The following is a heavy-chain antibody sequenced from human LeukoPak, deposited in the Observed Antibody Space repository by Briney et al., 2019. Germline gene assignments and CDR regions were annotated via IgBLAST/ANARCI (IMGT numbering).Heavy chain of an antibody. J-gene: IGHJ6*02. D-gene: IGHD2-15*01. CDR3: ARDFPNLYCSGGSCYSPYYYYGMDV. CDR1: GYTFTSYD. Sequence: ASVKVSCKASGYTFTSYDFNWVRQATGQRPEWMGWMSPNSGDTGYAQKFQDRVTMTTDTSTSTAYMELRSLRSDDTAVYYCARDFPNLYCSGGSCYSPYYYYGMDVWGQGTTVTVSS. CDR2: MSPNSGDT. V-gene: IGHV1-8*01.